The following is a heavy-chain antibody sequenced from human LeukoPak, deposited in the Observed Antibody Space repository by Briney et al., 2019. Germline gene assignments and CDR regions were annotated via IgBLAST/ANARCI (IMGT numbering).Heavy chain of an antibody. D-gene: IGHD3-22*01. J-gene: IGHJ5*02. CDR2: ISYDGSNK. Sequence: GGSLRLSCAASGFTFSSYAMHWVRQAPGKGLEWVAVISYDGSNKYYADSVKGRFTTSRDNSKNTLYLQMNSLRAEDTAVYYCARESYYYDSSGYYSGGALNWFDPWGQGTLVTVSS. CDR3: ARESYYYDSSGYYSGGALNWFDP. CDR1: GFTFSSYA. V-gene: IGHV3-30-3*01.